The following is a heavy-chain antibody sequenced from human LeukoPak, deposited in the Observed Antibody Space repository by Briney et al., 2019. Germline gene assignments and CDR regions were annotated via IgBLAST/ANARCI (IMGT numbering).Heavy chain of an antibody. CDR3: ARTIEMATISYFDY. D-gene: IGHD5-24*01. V-gene: IGHV3-48*03. J-gene: IGHJ4*02. Sequence: VEGRFTISRDNAKNSLYLQMNSLRAGDTAVYYCARTIEMATISYFDYWGQGTLVTVSS.